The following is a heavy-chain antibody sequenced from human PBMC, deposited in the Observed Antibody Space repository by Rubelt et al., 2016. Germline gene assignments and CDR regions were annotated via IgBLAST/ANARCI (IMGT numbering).Heavy chain of an antibody. J-gene: IGHJ4*02. V-gene: IGHV3-7*01. CDR3: TREFSSDPYYCES. D-gene: IGHD1-26*01. Sequence: MSWVRQAPGKGLDWVANIKEDGSEKHYVDYVKGRFTISRDNAKNSLYLQMNSLRAEDTAVYYCTREFSSDPYYCESWGQGTLVTVSS. CDR2: IKEDGSEK.